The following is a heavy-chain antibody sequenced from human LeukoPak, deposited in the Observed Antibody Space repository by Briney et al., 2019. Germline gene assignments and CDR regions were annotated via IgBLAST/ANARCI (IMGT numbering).Heavy chain of an antibody. Sequence: SVKVSCKASGGTFSSYAISWVRQAPEQGLEWMGRIIPILGIANYAQKFQGRVTITADKSTSTAYMELSSLRSEDTAVYYCASWQIRYFDWLSGHAYAFDIWGQGTMVTVSS. CDR1: GGTFSSYA. V-gene: IGHV1-69*04. CDR3: ASWQIRYFDWLSGHAYAFDI. CDR2: IIPILGIA. D-gene: IGHD3-9*01. J-gene: IGHJ3*02.